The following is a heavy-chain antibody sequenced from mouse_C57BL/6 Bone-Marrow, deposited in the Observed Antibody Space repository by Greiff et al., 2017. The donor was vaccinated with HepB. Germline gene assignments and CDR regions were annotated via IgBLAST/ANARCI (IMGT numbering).Heavy chain of an antibody. Sequence: VQLVESGAELVRPGASVTLSCKASGYTFTDYEMHWVKQTPVHGLEWIGAIDPETGGTAYNQKFKGKAILTADKSSSTAYMELRSLTSEDSAVYYCTPVYYWYFDVWGTGTTVTVSS. J-gene: IGHJ1*03. CDR1: GYTFTDYE. CDR3: TPVYYWYFDV. V-gene: IGHV1-15*01. CDR2: IDPETGGT.